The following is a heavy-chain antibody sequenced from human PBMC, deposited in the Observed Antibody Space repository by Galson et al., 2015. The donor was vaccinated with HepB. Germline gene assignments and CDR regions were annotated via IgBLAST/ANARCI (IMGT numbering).Heavy chain of an antibody. V-gene: IGHV3-23*01. CDR2: VSGSGDST. CDR1: GFTFSGYA. J-gene: IGHJ4*02. CDR3: AKDRVGSGSNYYRDFDN. D-gene: IGHD3-10*01. Sequence: SLRLSCAASGFTFSGYAMSWVRQAPGKGLEWISAVSGSGDSTYSADSVKGRFTIPKDNSKNTLYLQMNSLRADDTAVYYCAKDRVGSGSNYYRDFDNWGQGTLVTVSS.